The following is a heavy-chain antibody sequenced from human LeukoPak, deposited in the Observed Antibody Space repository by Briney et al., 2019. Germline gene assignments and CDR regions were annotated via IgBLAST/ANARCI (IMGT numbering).Heavy chain of an antibody. CDR2: ISSSSSYI. D-gene: IGHD2-8*01. J-gene: IGHJ4*02. CDR1: GFTFSTYS. V-gene: IGHV3-21*04. Sequence: GGSLRLSCAASGFTFSTYSVNWVRQAPGKGLEWVSSISSSSSYIYYADSVKGRFTISRDNAKNSLYLQLNSLRVEDTAEYYCAKAHGGSYHSGIDWGQGTLVIVSS. CDR3: AKAHGGSYHSGID.